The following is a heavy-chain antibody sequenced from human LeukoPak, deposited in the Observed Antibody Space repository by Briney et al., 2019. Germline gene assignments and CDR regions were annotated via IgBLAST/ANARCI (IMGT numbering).Heavy chain of an antibody. D-gene: IGHD6-19*01. CDR3: ARSFKGYSSGWYPHYFDY. V-gene: IGHV4-61*02. Sequence: PSETLSLTCTVSGASITSDYYYWSWIRQPAGKGLEWIGRIYSSGSTNYNPSLKSRVTISVDTSKNQFSLKLSSVTAADTAVYYCARSFKGYSSGWYPHYFDYWGQGTLVTVSS. CDR2: IYSSGST. J-gene: IGHJ4*02. CDR1: GASITSDYYY.